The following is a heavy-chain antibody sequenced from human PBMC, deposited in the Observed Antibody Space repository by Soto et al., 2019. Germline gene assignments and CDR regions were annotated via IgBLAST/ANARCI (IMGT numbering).Heavy chain of an antibody. CDR3: ATDSAPRMSGSYRGGAFDI. CDR2: ISYDGSNK. V-gene: IGHV3-30-3*01. D-gene: IGHD1-26*01. Sequence: LRLSCAASGFTFGSYAMHWVRQAPGKGLEWVAVISYDGSNKYYADSVKGRFTISRDNSKNTLYLQMNSLRAEDTAVYYCATDSAPRMSGSYRGGAFDIWGQGTMVTVSS. CDR1: GFTFGSYA. J-gene: IGHJ3*02.